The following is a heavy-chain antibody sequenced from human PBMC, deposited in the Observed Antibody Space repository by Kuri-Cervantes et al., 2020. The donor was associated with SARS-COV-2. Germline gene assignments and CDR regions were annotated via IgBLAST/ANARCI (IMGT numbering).Heavy chain of an antibody. CDR1: GFTFSSYG. Sequence: SLKISCAASGFTFSSYGMHWVRQAPGKGLEWVAVIWYDGSNKYYADSVKGRFTISRDNSKNTLYLQMNSLRAEDKAVYYCARDTVRGVIRYYFDYWGQGTLVTVSS. CDR2: IWYDGSNK. D-gene: IGHD3-16*02. J-gene: IGHJ4*02. V-gene: IGHV3-33*08. CDR3: ARDTVRGVIRYYFDY.